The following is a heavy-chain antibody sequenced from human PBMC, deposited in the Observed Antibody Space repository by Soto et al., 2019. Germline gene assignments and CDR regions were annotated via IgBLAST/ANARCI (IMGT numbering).Heavy chain of an antibody. J-gene: IGHJ4*02. CDR1: GFTFSSYW. CDR3: ARDKVRGVIDY. D-gene: IGHD3-10*01. Sequence: GGSLRLSCAASGFTFSSYWMSWVRQAPGKGLEGVANIKQDGSEKYYVDSLKGRFTISRDNAKNSLYLQMNSLRAEDTAVYYCARDKVRGVIDYWGQGTLVTVSS. V-gene: IGHV3-7*01. CDR2: IKQDGSEK.